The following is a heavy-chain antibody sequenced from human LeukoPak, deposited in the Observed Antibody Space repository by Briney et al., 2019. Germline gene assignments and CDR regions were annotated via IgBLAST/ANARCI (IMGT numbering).Heavy chain of an antibody. V-gene: IGHV3-15*01. D-gene: IGHD6-25*01. CDR3: TKRRQDGC. J-gene: IGHJ4*02. CDR1: GFTFSDAW. Sequence: GGSLRLSCVASGFTFSDAWMSWVRQAPGKGLEWVGRIKSKIDGGTIDYGAPGKGRFTISRDDSRNTLYLQMNSLKTEDTAVYYCTKRRQDGCWGQGTLVTVS. CDR2: IKSKIDGGTI.